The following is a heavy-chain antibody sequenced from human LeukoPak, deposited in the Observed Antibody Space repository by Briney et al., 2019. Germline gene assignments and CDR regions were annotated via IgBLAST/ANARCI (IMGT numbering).Heavy chain of an antibody. J-gene: IGHJ5*02. CDR1: GGSISSSNW. Sequence: SGTLSLTWAVSGGSISSSNWWSWVRQPPGQGLEWIGEIYHSGSTNYNPSLRSRVTISVDTSKNQFSLKLSSVTAADTAIYYCARAVIVVAAATQRNWFDPWGQGTLVTVSS. CDR3: ARAVIVVAAATQRNWFDP. D-gene: IGHD2-15*01. CDR2: IYHSGST. V-gene: IGHV4-4*02.